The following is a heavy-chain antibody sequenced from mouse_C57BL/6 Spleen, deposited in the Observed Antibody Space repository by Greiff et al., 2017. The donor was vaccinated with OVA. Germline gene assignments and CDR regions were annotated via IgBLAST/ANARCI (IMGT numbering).Heavy chain of an antibody. J-gene: IGHJ3*01. Sequence: VQLQQSGAELVRPGSSVKLSCKASGYTFTSYWMHWVKQRPIQGLEWIGNIDPSDSETHYNQKFKDKATLTVDKSSSTAYMQLSSLTSEDSAVYYCARSGVTTVVGRGFAYWGQGTLVTVSA. CDR2: IDPSDSET. CDR1: GYTFTSYW. D-gene: IGHD1-1*01. V-gene: IGHV1-52*01. CDR3: ARSGVTTVVGRGFAY.